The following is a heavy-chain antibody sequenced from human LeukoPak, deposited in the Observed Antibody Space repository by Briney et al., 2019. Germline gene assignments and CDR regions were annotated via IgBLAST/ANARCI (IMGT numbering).Heavy chain of an antibody. V-gene: IGHV3-7*03. CDR2: LKEDGSRQ. CDR1: GFTVSSDW. CDR3: ARALSSRDAH. D-gene: IGHD6-13*01. Sequence: PGGSLRLSCAASGFTVSSDWVGWVRQAPGKGLEWVASLKEDGSRQYYVDSLRDRFTISRDNAKNSLYLQMSSLRVEDTAVYYCARALSSRDAHWGQGTLVTVSS. J-gene: IGHJ4*02.